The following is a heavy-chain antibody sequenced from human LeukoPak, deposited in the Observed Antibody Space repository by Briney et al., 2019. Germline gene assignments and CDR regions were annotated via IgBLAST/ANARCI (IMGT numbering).Heavy chain of an antibody. CDR2: VWYDGNNK. V-gene: IGHV3-33*03. J-gene: IGHJ3*02. CDR1: GFTFSSYG. Sequence: GGSLRLSCAASGFTFSSYGMHWVRQAPGEGLEWVAVVWYDGNNKYYADSVKGRFTISRDNAKRSLYLQMNSLRAEDTAVYYCASVSGDGYGGYASDIWGQGTKVTVSS. D-gene: IGHD5-24*01. CDR3: ASVSGDGYGGYASDI.